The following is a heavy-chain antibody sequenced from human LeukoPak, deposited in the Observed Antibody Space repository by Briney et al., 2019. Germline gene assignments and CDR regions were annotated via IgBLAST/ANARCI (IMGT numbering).Heavy chain of an antibody. CDR3: ARDRYCSSTSCVRSVGNLGAFDI. Sequence: SQTLSLTCAISGDSVSSNSAAWNWIRQSPSRGLEWLGRTYYRSKWYNDYAVSVKSRITINPDTSKNQFSLQLNSVTPEDTAVYYCARDRYCSSTSCVRSVGNLGAFDIWGQGTMVTVSS. CDR2: TYYRSKWYN. CDR1: GDSVSSNSAA. D-gene: IGHD2-2*01. V-gene: IGHV6-1*01. J-gene: IGHJ3*02.